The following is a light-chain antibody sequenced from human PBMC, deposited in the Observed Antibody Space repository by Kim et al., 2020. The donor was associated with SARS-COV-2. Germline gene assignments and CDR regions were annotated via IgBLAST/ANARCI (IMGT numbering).Light chain of an antibody. V-gene: IGKV3-20*01. CDR2: DTS. CDR3: QDFGVSRWT. J-gene: IGKJ1*01. Sequence: TVLTQYPGTLSLSPGERATLSCRASQNIYSTYLAWYQQKPGQAPRLLIYDTSTRATGIPDRFSGSGSGTDFTLTITRLEPEDFAVYYCQDFGVSRWTFGQGTKVDIK. CDR1: QNIYSTY.